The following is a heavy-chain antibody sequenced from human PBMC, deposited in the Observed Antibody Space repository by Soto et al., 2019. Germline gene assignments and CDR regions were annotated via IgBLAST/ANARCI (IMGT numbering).Heavy chain of an antibody. Sequence: QVQLVQSGAEVKKPGASVKVSCKASGYTFSSYGISWVRQAPGQGLEWMGWISGYNGNTNYAQKLQGRVTMTIDTSMSTGYMELRSLRSDDTAVYSWARARGGDGMDDWGQGTTVTVSS. CDR3: ARARGGDGMDD. CDR2: ISGYNGNT. V-gene: IGHV1-18*01. D-gene: IGHD3-16*01. CDR1: GYTFSSYG. J-gene: IGHJ6*02.